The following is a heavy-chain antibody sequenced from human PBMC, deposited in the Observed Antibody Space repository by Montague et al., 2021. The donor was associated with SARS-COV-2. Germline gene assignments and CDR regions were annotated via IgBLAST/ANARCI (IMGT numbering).Heavy chain of an antibody. D-gene: IGHD3-10*01. CDR1: GGSISSGSYY. CDR2: IYTSGST. CDR3: ARVGVGTMVRGVIPAYYYYGMDV. Sequence: TLSFTCTVSGGSISSGSYYWSWIRQPAGKGLEWIGRIYTSGSTNYNPSLKSRVTISVDTSKNQFSLRLSSVTAADTAVYYCARVGVGTMVRGVIPAYYYYGMDVWGQGTTVTVSS. J-gene: IGHJ6*02. V-gene: IGHV4-61*02.